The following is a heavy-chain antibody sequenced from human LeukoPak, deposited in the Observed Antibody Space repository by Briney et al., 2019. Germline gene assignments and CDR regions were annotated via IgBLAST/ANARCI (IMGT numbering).Heavy chain of an antibody. D-gene: IGHD3-22*01. J-gene: IGHJ4*02. CDR3: ARAEYYSDTSGYSYYFHY. V-gene: IGHV3-74*01. CDR1: GFTFSNYW. CDR2: INSDGSST. Sequence: GGSLRLSCAASGFTFSNYWMTWVRQAPGKGLVWVSRINSDGSSTNYAGSVKGRFTISRDNAKNTLYLQMNSLRAEDTAVYYCARAEYYSDTSGYSYYFHYWGQGTLVTVSS.